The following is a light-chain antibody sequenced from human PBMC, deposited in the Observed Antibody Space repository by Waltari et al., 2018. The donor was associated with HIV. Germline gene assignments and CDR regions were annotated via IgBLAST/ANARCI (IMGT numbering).Light chain of an antibody. Sequence: QSALTQPRPVSGSPGQSVTISCTGTSSDIGYFDYVSWYQQYPGEAPNVILYEVNQRPSGGPDRFTGSKSGITASLTISGLQGDDEADYYCCSYAGSYPYVFGTGTKVNVL. CDR3: CSYAGSYPYV. V-gene: IGLV2-11*01. CDR2: EVN. J-gene: IGLJ1*01. CDR1: SSDIGYFDY.